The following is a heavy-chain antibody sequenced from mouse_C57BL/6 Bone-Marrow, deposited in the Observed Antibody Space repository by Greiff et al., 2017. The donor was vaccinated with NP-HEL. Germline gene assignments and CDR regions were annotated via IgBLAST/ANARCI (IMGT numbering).Heavy chain of an antibody. J-gene: IGHJ2*01. Sequence: EVQLQQSGPELVKPGASVKISCKASGYTFTDYYMNWVKQSHGKSLEWIGDINPNNGGTSYNQKFKGKATLTVDKSSSTAYMELRSLTSEDSAVDYCARYGVYYGSSYSFDDWGQGTTLTVSS. V-gene: IGHV1-26*01. CDR3: ARYGVYYGSSYSFDD. D-gene: IGHD1-1*01. CDR1: GYTFTDYY. CDR2: INPNNGGT.